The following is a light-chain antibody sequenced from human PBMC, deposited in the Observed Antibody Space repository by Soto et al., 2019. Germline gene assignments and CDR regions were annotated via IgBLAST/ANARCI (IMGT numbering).Light chain of an antibody. Sequence: DVQMTQSPSSLSASVGDRVTITCRASQGISTDLNWYQQKPGKAPKLLIYTTSSLQSGVPSRFSGSGSETDFTLTISSLQPEDFATYYCQQSYSTPYTFGQGTKVDIK. V-gene: IGKV1-39*01. CDR2: TTS. CDR1: QGISTD. CDR3: QQSYSTPYT. J-gene: IGKJ2*01.